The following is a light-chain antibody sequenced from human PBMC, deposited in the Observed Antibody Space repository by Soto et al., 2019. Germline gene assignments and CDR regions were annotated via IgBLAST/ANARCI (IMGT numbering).Light chain of an antibody. CDR2: DAS. J-gene: IGKJ1*01. CDR3: QHYNSDPWT. Sequence: DIEMTRSPSTLSASVGDRLTITCRASQTIRRWLAWYQQRPGKAPKVLIYDASTLESGVPARFSGSGSETEVTLTISSLQPEDSATYYCQHYNSDPWTFGQGTKVEIK. CDR1: QTIRRW. V-gene: IGKV1-5*01.